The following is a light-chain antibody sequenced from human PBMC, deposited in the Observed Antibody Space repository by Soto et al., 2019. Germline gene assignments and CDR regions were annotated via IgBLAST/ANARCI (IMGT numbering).Light chain of an antibody. CDR3: QSYDSSLGGYV. Sequence: SVLTQPPPVSGAPGQRVTISCPWSRSNIGAGFDVHWYQQLPGTAPRLPIYANTKRPSGVPDRFSGSRSGTSISLAITGLRAEDEADYFCQSYDSSLGGYVFGTGTKVTVL. J-gene: IGLJ1*01. V-gene: IGLV1-40*01. CDR2: ANT. CDR1: RSNIGAGFD.